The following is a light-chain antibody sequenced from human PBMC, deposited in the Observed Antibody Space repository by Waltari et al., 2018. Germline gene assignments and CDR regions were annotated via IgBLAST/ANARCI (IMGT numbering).Light chain of an antibody. CDR3: CSYAGSSTFYV. Sequence: QSALTQPASVSGSPGQSITISCTGTSRDVGSYNLVSWYQQYPGKAPKLRIYEGSKRPSRVSNRFAGSESGDTASLTISGLEAENEADDYCCSYAGSSTFYVFGSGTKVTGL. J-gene: IGLJ1*01. CDR2: EGS. V-gene: IGLV2-23*01. CDR1: SRDVGSYNL.